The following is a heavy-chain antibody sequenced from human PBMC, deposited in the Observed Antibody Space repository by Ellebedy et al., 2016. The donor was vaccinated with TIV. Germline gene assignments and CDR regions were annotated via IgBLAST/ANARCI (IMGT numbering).Heavy chain of an antibody. CDR2: ISGSGGST. V-gene: IGHV3-23*01. J-gene: IGHJ6*02. Sequence: GESLKISCAASGFTFSSYAMSWVRQAPGKGLEWVSAISGSGGSTYYADSVKGRFTISRDNSKNTLYLQMNSLRAEDTAVYYCAKGSVDLSSSWLHYYYGMDVWGQGTTVTVSS. CDR3: AKGSVDLSSSWLHYYYGMDV. D-gene: IGHD6-13*01. CDR1: GFTFSSYA.